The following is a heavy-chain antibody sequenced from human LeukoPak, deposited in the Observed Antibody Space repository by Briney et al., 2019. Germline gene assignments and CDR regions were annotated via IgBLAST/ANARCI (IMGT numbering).Heavy chain of an antibody. D-gene: IGHD6-19*01. V-gene: IGHV4-59*01. J-gene: IGHJ3*02. CDR3: ARYWEYSSGWNI. Sequence: SETLSLTSTVSVGSLRTYYWSWIREPPGHELECIGYFHNSGTTNSTTSLKRPVTESLDTSKFQLSLRLSSVTAADAAVYYCARYWEYSSGWNIWGQGTMVTVSS. CDR1: VGSLRTYY. CDR2: FHNSGTT.